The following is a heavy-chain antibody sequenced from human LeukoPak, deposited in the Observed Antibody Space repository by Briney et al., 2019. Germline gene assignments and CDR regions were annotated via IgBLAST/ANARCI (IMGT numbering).Heavy chain of an antibody. D-gene: IGHD6-6*01. V-gene: IGHV3-33*06. J-gene: IGHJ4*02. CDR1: GFTFSSYG. CDR3: AKEIIGGSSSSWTFDY. CDR2: IWYDGSNK. Sequence: TGGSLRLSCAASGFTFSSYGMHWVRQAPGKGLEWVAVIWYDGSNKYYADSVKGRFTISRDNSKNTLYLQMNSLRAEDTAVYYCAKEIIGGSSSSWTFDYWGQGTLVTVSS.